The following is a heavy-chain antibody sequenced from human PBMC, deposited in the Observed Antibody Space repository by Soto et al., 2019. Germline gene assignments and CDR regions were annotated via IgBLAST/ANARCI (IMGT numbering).Heavy chain of an antibody. Sequence: ASVKVSCKASGYTFTSYGISWVRQAPGQGLEWMGWISAYNGNTKYAQKLQGRVTMTTDTSTSTAYMEVRSLRSDDTAVYYCARDLAVGLVDYWGQGTLGTVSS. CDR2: ISAYNGNT. V-gene: IGHV1-18*01. D-gene: IGHD6-19*01. CDR1: GYTFTSYG. J-gene: IGHJ4*02. CDR3: ARDLAVGLVDY.